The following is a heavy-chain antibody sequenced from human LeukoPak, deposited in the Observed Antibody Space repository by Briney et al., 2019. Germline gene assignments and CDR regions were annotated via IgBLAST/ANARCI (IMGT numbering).Heavy chain of an antibody. V-gene: IGHV3-33*01. J-gene: IGHJ3*02. Sequence: GRSLRLSCAASGFTFSSYGMHWVRQAPGKGLEWVAVIWYDGSNKYYADSVKGRFTISRDNSKNTLYLQMNSLRAEDTAVYYCARDYRSGYDFDAFDIWGQGTMVTVSS. D-gene: IGHD5-12*01. CDR3: ARDYRSGYDFDAFDI. CDR1: GFTFSSYG. CDR2: IWYDGSNK.